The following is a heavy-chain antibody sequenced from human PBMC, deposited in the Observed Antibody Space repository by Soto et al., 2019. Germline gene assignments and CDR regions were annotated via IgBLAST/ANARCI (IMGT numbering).Heavy chain of an antibody. V-gene: IGHV4-59*01. J-gene: IGHJ6*03. Sequence: SETLSLTCAVYGGSFSGYYWSWIRQPPGKGLEWIGYIYYSGSTNYNPSLKSRVTISVDTSKNQFSLKLSSVTAADTAVYYCARRVGAGTLGSYYYYYMDVWGKGTTVTVSS. CDR1: GGSFSGYY. CDR3: ARRVGAGTLGSYYYYYMDV. CDR2: IYYSGST. D-gene: IGHD1-1*01.